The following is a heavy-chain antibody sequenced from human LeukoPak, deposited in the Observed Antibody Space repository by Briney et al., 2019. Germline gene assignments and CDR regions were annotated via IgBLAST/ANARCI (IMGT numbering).Heavy chain of an antibody. CDR2: ISSNGGST. Sequence: GGSLRLSCSASGFTFSSYGMHWVRQAPGKGLEYVSAISSNGGSTYYADSVKGRFTISRDNSKNALYLQMSSLRAEDTAVYYCVKDRRYSSNWYYFDYWGQGTLVIVSS. CDR1: GFTFSSYG. D-gene: IGHD6-13*01. V-gene: IGHV3-64D*09. CDR3: VKDRRYSSNWYYFDY. J-gene: IGHJ4*02.